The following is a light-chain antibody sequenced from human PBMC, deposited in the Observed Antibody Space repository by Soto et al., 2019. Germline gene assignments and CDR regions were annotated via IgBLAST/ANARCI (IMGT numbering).Light chain of an antibody. CDR1: QRISSN. CDR2: GAS. V-gene: IGKV3-15*01. CDR3: QQYSNWPRT. Sequence: EVVMTQSPATLSVSPGERATLSCRASQRISSNLAWYQQRPGQAPRLLIYGASTRAPGIPARFSGSGSETEFTLTISSLQSEDFAVYYCQQYSNWPRTFGQGTKVEIK. J-gene: IGKJ1*01.